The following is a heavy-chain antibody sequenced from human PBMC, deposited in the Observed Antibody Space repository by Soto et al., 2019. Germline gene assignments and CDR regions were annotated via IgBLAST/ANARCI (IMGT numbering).Heavy chain of an antibody. V-gene: IGHV4-4*02. D-gene: IGHD6-13*01. Sequence: QVQLQESGPGLVKPSGTLSLTCAVSGGSISSSNWWNWVRQPPGKGLEWLGEMHHSGTINYNPSLKSRVTISVDKSKNQFSLTLTSVTAADTAVYYCARGLDSASWYVDSWGQGTLVTVSS. CDR1: GGSISSSNW. J-gene: IGHJ4*02. CDR3: ARGLDSASWYVDS. CDR2: MHHSGTI.